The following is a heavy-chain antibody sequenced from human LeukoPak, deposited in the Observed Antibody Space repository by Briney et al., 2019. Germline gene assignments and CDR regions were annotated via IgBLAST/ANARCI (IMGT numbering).Heavy chain of an antibody. J-gene: IGHJ4*02. CDR2: IIPIFGTA. CDR1: GGTFSSYA. V-gene: IGHV1-69*05. CDR3: ARASSDSHYYFDY. D-gene: IGHD5-18*01. Sequence: ASVKVSCKASGGTFSSYAISWVRQAPGQGLEWMGGIIPIFGTANYAQKFQGRVTMTRDTSTSTVYMELHSLESEDTAVYYCARASSDSHYYFDYWGQGTLVTVSS.